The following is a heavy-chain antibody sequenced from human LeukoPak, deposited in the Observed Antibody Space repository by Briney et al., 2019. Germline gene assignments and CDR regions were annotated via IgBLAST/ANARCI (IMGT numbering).Heavy chain of an antibody. V-gene: IGHV4-39*01. CDR1: GGSISSSSYY. Sequence: PSETLSLTCTVSGGSISSSSYYWGWIRQPPGKGLEWIGSIYYSGSTYYNPSLKSRVTISVDTSKNQFSLKLSSVTAADTAVNYCARQILWSWFDPWGQGTLVTVSS. CDR3: ARQILWSWFDP. D-gene: IGHD2-8*02. CDR2: IYYSGST. J-gene: IGHJ5*02.